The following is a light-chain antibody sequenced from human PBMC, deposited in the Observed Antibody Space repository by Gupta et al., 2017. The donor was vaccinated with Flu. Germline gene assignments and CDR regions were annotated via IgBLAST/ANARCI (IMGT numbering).Light chain of an antibody. CDR2: STN. CDR3: VLYMGSGIWV. J-gene: IGLJ3*02. Sequence: QTVVTQEPSFSVSPGGTVTLTCVLSSGSVSTSYYPSWYPQTPGQAPRTLIYSTNTRSSGVPDRFSGSILGNKAALTITGAQADDESDYYCVLYMGSGIWVFGGGTKLTVL. V-gene: IGLV8-61*01. CDR1: SGSVSTSYY.